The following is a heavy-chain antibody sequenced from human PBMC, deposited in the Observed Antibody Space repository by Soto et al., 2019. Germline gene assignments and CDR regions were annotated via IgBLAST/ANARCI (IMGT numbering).Heavy chain of an antibody. CDR1: GGSISGSSYY. D-gene: IGHD6-13*01. J-gene: IGHJ4*02. CDR3: ARSFGVAEAGPFDY. V-gene: IGHV4-39*07. CDR2: INYSGTT. Sequence: LSLTCTVSGGSISGSSYYWAWVRQPPGKGPEWIGSINYSGTTYYNSSLKSRVTISVDTSKNQFSLKLSSVTAADTAVYYCARSFGVAEAGPFDYWGQGTLVTVSS.